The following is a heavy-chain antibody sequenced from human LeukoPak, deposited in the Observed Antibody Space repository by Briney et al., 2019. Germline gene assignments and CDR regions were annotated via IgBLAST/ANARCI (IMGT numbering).Heavy chain of an antibody. D-gene: IGHD4-17*01. V-gene: IGHV4-4*09. CDR1: GGSISGYY. CDR3: ARRRGGYGEGEFKF. CDR2: VQSYGAT. J-gene: IGHJ4*02. Sequence: SETLSLTCTVSGGSISGYYWNWIRQPPGKGLEWIGYVQSYGATNYNPSLRSQVTITVDTSKNQISLKLRSVTAADTATYFCARRRGGYGEGEFKFWGQGTQVAVSS.